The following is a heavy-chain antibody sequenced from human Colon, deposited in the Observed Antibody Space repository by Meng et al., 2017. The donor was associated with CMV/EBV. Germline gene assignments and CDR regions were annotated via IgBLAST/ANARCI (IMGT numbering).Heavy chain of an antibody. J-gene: IGHJ4*02. CDR2: VHYSGST. D-gene: IGHD3-10*01. Sequence: GSLRLSCTVSGGSVSSGNYYWTWLRQPPGKGLECIGYVHYSGSTNYNPSLRSRATISVDTSKNQFSLKLSSVTAADTAVYYCARSPGYPREFGYWGQGTLVTVSS. CDR3: ARSPGYPREFGY. V-gene: IGHV4-61*01. CDR1: GGSVSSGNYY.